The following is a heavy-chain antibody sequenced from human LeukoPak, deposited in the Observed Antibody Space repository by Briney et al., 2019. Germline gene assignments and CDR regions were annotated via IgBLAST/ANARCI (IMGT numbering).Heavy chain of an antibody. Sequence: SVKVSCKASGGTFSSYGIIWVRQAPGQGLEWMGRIIPILNIADFAQKFQGRVTITADTSTSTAYMELSSLRSEDTAVYYCARVAGSSYDYWGQGTLVTVSS. V-gene: IGHV1-69*04. CDR2: IIPILNIA. D-gene: IGHD3-10*01. J-gene: IGHJ4*02. CDR1: GGTFSSYG. CDR3: ARVAGSSYDY.